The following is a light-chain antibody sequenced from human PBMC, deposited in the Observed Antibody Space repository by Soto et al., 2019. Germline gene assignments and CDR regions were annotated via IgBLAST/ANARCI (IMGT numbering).Light chain of an antibody. Sequence: EIVMTQSPATLSVSPGERATLSCRASQSVSSDLAWYHQKPGQAPRLLIFGASTRATGIPARFSGSGSGTDFTLTISSLQSEDFVVYFCQQYNHWPRTFGQGTKVDIK. CDR2: GAS. J-gene: IGKJ1*01. CDR3: QQYNHWPRT. CDR1: QSVSSD. V-gene: IGKV3-15*01.